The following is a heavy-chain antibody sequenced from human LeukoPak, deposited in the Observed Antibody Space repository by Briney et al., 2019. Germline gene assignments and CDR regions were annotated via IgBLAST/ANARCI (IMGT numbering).Heavy chain of an antibody. CDR1: GGSISSGGYS. D-gene: IGHD3-22*01. Sequence: TLSLTCAVSGGSISSGGYSWSWIRQPPGKGLEWIGYLYHSGSTYYNPSLKSRVTISVDRSKNQFSLKLSSVTAADTAVYYCARQNADREYYYDSSGLHFDYWGQGTLVTVSS. J-gene: IGHJ4*02. V-gene: IGHV4-30-2*02. CDR2: LYHSGST. CDR3: ARQNADREYYYDSSGLHFDY.